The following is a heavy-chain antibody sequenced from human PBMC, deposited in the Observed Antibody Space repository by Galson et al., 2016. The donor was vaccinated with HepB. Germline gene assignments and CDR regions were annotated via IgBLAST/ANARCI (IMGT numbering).Heavy chain of an antibody. CDR2: INYNLNT. V-gene: IGHV3-69-1*01. CDR3: ARTIALGYCSGGSCYLDWFDP. CDR1: GFTLRSYS. D-gene: IGHD2-15*01. Sequence: SLRLSCAASGFTLRSYSMHWVRQAPGKGLEWISYINYNLNTNYADSVKGRVTISRDNAKNSLYLQMNSLRAEDTAVYYCARTIALGYCSGGSCYLDWFDPWGQGTLVTVSS. J-gene: IGHJ5*02.